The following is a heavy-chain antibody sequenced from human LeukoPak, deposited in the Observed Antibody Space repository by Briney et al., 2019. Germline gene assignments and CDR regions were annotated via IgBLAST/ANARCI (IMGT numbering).Heavy chain of an antibody. Sequence: ASVKVSCKASGYTFTSYYMHWVRQAPGQGLEWMGIINPSGGSTSYAQKFQGRVTMTRDTSTSTAYMELSSLRSEDTAVYYCARAYYYDSSGRGTPFDPWGQGTLVTVSS. J-gene: IGHJ5*02. V-gene: IGHV1-46*01. D-gene: IGHD3-22*01. CDR2: INPSGGST. CDR1: GYTFTSYY. CDR3: ARAYYYDSSGRGTPFDP.